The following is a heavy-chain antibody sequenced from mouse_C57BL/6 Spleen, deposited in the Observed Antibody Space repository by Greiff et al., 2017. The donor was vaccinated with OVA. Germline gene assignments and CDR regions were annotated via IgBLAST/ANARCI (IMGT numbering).Heavy chain of an antibody. CDR1: GYSITSGYY. D-gene: IGHD1-1*01. V-gene: IGHV3-6*01. Sequence: EVQLVESGPGLVKPSQSLSLTCSVPGYSITSGYYWNWIRQFPGNKLEWMGYISYDGSNNYNPSLKNRISITRDTSKNQFFLKLNSVTTEDTATYYCARDLYGSSYWYFDVWGTGTTVTVSS. CDR2: ISYDGSN. J-gene: IGHJ1*03. CDR3: ARDLYGSSYWYFDV.